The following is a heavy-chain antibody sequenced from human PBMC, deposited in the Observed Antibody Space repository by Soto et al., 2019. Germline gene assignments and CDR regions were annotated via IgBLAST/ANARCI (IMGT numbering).Heavy chain of an antibody. CDR3: ARQNKNTAGTVYYVMDV. J-gene: IGHJ6*02. CDR2: IKQDGSDK. Sequence: EVQLVESGGALVQPGGSLRLSCAASGFTFSSYWMSWVRQAPGKGLEWVANIKQDGSDKYYVDSVKGRFTISRDNAKNSLYLQMNSLRADDTAVYYCARQNKNTAGTVYYVMDVWGQGTTVTVSS. D-gene: IGHD1-1*01. CDR1: GFTFSSYW. V-gene: IGHV3-7*04.